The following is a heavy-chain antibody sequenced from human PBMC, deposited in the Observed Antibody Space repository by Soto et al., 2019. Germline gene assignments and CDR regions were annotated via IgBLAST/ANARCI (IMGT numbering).Heavy chain of an antibody. D-gene: IGHD6-13*01. J-gene: IGHJ5*02. Sequence: SPTLSLTCAISGDSVSSNSAAWNWIRQSPSRGLEWLGRTYYRSKWYNDYAVSVKSRITINPDTSKNQFSLQLNSVTPEDTAVYYCARDLWGIAAAGTRGNWFDPWGQGTLVTVSS. CDR1: GDSVSSNSAA. CDR2: TYYRSKWYN. V-gene: IGHV6-1*01. CDR3: ARDLWGIAAAGTRGNWFDP.